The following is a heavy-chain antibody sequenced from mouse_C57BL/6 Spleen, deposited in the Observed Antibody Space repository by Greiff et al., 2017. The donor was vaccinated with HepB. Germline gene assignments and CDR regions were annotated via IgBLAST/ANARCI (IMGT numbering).Heavy chain of an antibody. D-gene: IGHD1-1*01. CDR1: GYTFTSYT. Sequence: QVQLQQSGAELARPGASVKMSCKASGYTFTSYTMHWVKQRPGQGLEWIGYINPSSGYTKYNQKFKDKATLTADKSSSTAYMQLSSLTSEDSAVYYCARSITTVNYFDYWGQGTTLTVSS. V-gene: IGHV1-4*01. CDR2: INPSSGYT. CDR3: ARSITTVNYFDY. J-gene: IGHJ2*01.